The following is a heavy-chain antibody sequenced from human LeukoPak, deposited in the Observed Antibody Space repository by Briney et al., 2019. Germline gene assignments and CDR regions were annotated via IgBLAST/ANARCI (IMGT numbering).Heavy chain of an antibody. D-gene: IGHD6-19*01. Sequence: ASVKVSCKASGGTFSSYAISWVRQAPGQGLEWMGGIIPIFGTANYAQKFQGRVTITADESTSTAYMELSSLRSEDTAVYYCARSLGSGGWYHDAFDIWGQGTMVTVSS. J-gene: IGHJ3*02. V-gene: IGHV1-69*13. CDR1: GGTFSSYA. CDR2: IIPIFGTA. CDR3: ARSLGSGGWYHDAFDI.